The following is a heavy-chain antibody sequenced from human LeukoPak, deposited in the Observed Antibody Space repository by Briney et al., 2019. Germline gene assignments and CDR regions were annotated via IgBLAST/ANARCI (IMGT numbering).Heavy chain of an antibody. CDR1: GGSFSGYY. D-gene: IGHD3-10*01. Sequence: KPSETLSLTCAVYGGSFSGYYWSWIRQPPGKGLEWIGEINHSGSTNYNPSLKSRVTISVDTSKNQFSLKLSSVTAADTAVYYCAGEHYYGSGGDAFDIWGQGTMVTVSS. CDR2: INHSGST. J-gene: IGHJ3*02. V-gene: IGHV4-34*01. CDR3: AGEHYYGSGGDAFDI.